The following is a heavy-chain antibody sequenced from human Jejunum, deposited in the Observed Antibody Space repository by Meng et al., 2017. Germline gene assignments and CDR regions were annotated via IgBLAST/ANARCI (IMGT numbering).Heavy chain of an antibody. V-gene: IGHV4-31*03. D-gene: IGHD2-2*01. CDR3: AREGQLMLGLVDY. J-gene: IGHJ4*02. CDR1: GDSISSGGHY. CDR2: IYYTGSA. Sequence: QLQLHESGPGLVTPSQTLPLTCTVSGDSISSGGHYWSWIRQHPGKGLEWIGYIYYTGSAYYNPSLESRVTLSVDTSNNQFSLRLNSVTAADTAVYYCAREGQLMLGLVDYRGQGTLVTVSS.